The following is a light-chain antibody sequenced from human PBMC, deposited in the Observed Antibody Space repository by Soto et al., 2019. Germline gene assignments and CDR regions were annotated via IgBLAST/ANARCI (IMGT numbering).Light chain of an antibody. V-gene: IGKV1-9*01. CDR3: QKLHNFPLT. J-gene: IGKJ5*01. Sequence: DIQLTQSPSFLSASVGDRVTITCRASQGISSSLAWYQQKPGEAPRLLIYAASTLQSGVPSRFSGSGYGTEFTLTISSLQPDDFASYYCQKLHNFPLTFGQGTRLE. CDR2: AAS. CDR1: QGISSS.